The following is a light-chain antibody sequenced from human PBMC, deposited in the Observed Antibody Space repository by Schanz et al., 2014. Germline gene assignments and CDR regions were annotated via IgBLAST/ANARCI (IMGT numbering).Light chain of an antibody. CDR3: CSYATSYTWL. CDR2: EVS. Sequence: QSALTQPPSASGSPGQSVTISCTGTSSDVGGYNYVSWYQQHPGKAPKLMIYEVSKRPSGVPDRFSGSKSGNTASLTVSGLQAEDEADYYCCSYATSYTWLFGGGTKLTVL. CDR1: SSDVGGYNY. J-gene: IGLJ3*02. V-gene: IGLV2-8*01.